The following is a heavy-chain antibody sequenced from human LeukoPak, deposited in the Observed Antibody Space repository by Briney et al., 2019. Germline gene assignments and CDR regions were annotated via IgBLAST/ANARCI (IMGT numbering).Heavy chain of an antibody. Sequence: GGSLRLSCAASGFTFSSYAMNWVRQAPGKGLEWVSSISSSSSYIHYADSVKGRFTISRDNAKNSLYLQMNSLRAEDTAVYYCARAFNGKILEWSDYWGQGTLVTVSS. CDR2: ISSSSSYI. CDR3: ARAFNGKILEWSDY. D-gene: IGHD3-3*01. CDR1: GFTFSSYA. V-gene: IGHV3-21*01. J-gene: IGHJ4*02.